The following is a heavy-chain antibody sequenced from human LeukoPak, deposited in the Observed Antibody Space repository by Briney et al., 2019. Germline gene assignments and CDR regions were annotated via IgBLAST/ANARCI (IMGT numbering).Heavy chain of an antibody. CDR3: ASQYYYDSSGYYPDWYFDL. V-gene: IGHV4-59*08. D-gene: IGHD3-22*01. CDR2: IYYSGST. Sequence: SETLSLTCTVSGGSISSYYWSWIRQPPGKGLEWIGYIYYSGSTNYNPSLKSRVTISVDTSKNQFSLKLSSVTAADTAVYYCASQYYYDSSGYYPDWYFDLWGRGTLVTVSS. CDR1: GGSISSYY. J-gene: IGHJ2*01.